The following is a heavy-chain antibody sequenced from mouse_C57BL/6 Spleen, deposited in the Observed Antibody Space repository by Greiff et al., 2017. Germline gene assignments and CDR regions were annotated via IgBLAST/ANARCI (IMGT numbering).Heavy chain of an antibody. CDR1: GYTFTSYW. V-gene: IGHV1-53*01. CDR2: INPSNGGP. Sequence: VQLQQPGTELVKPGASVKLSCKASGYTFTSYWMHWVKQRPGQGLEWIGNINPSNGGPNYNEKFKSKATLTVDKSSSTAYMQLSSLTSEDSAVYYCARYDGYFFYYFDYWGQGTTLTVSS. J-gene: IGHJ2*01. CDR3: ARYDGYFFYYFDY. D-gene: IGHD2-3*01.